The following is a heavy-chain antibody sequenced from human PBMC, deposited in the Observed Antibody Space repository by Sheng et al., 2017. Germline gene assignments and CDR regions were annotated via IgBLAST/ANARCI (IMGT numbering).Heavy chain of an antibody. J-gene: IGHJ4*01. Sequence: EVQLLESGGGLVQPGGSLRLSCAASGFILSSYAMSWVRQAPGKGLEWVSTISGNGVGTYYADSVKGRFTISRDDPKNTLYLQMNSLRAEDAAVYFCARSLGVAGFFDYWG. CDR3: ARSLGVAGFFDY. D-gene: IGHD2-8*01. CDR1: GFILSSYA. CDR2: ISGNGVGT. V-gene: IGHV3-23*01.